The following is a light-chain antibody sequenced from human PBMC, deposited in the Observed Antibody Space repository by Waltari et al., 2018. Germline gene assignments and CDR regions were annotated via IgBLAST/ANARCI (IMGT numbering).Light chain of an antibody. J-gene: IGKJ3*01. Sequence: EIVMTQSPATLSVSPGERATLSCRASQSVSNNLDWYQQKPGQAPRLLIYATSTMDTGIPARFSGSGSGTEFTLTISSLQSEDFAVYYCQQYNNWPFTFGPGTKVDIK. CDR1: QSVSNN. V-gene: IGKV3-15*01. CDR3: QQYNNWPFT. CDR2: ATS.